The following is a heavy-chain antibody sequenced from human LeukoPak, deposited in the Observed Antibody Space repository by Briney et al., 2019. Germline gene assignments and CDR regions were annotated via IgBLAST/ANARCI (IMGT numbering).Heavy chain of an antibody. J-gene: IGHJ6*04. Sequence: SETLSLTCAVSGGSISSGGYSWSWIRQPPGKGLEWIGYIYHSGSTYYNPSLKSRVTISVDRSKNQFSLKLSSVTAADTAVYYCARLRARLPAAIEDVWGKGTTVTVSS. V-gene: IGHV4-30-2*01. CDR3: ARLRARLPAAIEDV. D-gene: IGHD2-2*02. CDR2: IYHSGST. CDR1: GGSISSGGYS.